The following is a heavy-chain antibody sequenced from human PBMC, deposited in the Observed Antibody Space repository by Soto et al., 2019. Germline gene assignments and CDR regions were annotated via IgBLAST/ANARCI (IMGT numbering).Heavy chain of an antibody. D-gene: IGHD2-15*01. CDR3: ARQGTSSVVGMDV. Sequence: LKISCKGSGYSFTSYWIGWVRQMPGKGLEWMEIIYPGDSDTRYSPSFQGQVTISADKSISTAYLQWSSLKASDTAMYYCARQGTSSVVGMDVWGQGTTVTVSS. J-gene: IGHJ6*02. CDR1: GYSFTSYW. V-gene: IGHV5-51*01. CDR2: IYPGDSDT.